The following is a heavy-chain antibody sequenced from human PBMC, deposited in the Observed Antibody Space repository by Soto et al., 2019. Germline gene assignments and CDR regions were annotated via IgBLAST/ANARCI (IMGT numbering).Heavy chain of an antibody. V-gene: IGHV1-8*01. CDR3: AREVARGMDV. Sequence: ASVKVSCKASGYTFTSYDINWVRQATGQGLEWMGWMNPNSGNTVYAQKFQGRVIMTRNTSISTAYMELSSLRSEDTAVYYCAREVARGMDVWGQGTTVTVSS. CDR2: MNPNSGNT. CDR1: GYTFTSYD. D-gene: IGHD2-21*01. J-gene: IGHJ6*02.